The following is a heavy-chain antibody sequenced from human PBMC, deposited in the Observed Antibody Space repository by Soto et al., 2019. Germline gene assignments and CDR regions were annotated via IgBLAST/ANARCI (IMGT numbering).Heavy chain of an antibody. CDR1: GYRFTTYY. J-gene: IGHJ4*02. CDR2: MNLDTGGT. Sequence: ASVKVSCKASGYRFTTYYIHWVRQAPGQGLEWMGRMNLDTGGTTYAQKFQGRVTMTRDTSINTAYMEVSSVESDDTAMYYCARDGNFALRGYSFGFDLWGQGTLVTVSS. V-gene: IGHV1-2*06. CDR3: ARDGNFALRGYSFGFDL. D-gene: IGHD5-18*01.